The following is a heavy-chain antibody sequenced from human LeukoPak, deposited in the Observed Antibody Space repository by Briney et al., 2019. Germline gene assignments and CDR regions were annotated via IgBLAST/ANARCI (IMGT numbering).Heavy chain of an antibody. V-gene: IGHV1-69*01. Sequence: SVKVSCKASGGTFSSYGISWVRQAPGQGLEWMGGIIPIFSTANYAQKFQGRVTITADESTSTAYMELSSLRSEDTAVYYCAREVGATSDAFDIWGQGTMVTVSS. CDR1: GGTFSSYG. CDR3: AREVGATSDAFDI. J-gene: IGHJ3*02. D-gene: IGHD1-26*01. CDR2: IIPIFSTA.